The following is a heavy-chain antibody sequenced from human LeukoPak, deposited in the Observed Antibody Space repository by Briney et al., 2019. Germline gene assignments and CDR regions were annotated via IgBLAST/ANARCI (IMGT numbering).Heavy chain of an antibody. CDR1: GYSFTSYG. D-gene: IGHD1-14*01. J-gene: IGHJ4*02. CDR3: ARDRYPGSTDVFDY. V-gene: IGHV1-18*01. Sequence: ASVKVSCKASGYSFTSYGLSWVRQAPGQGLEWMGWISIYNGNTNYTQKLQGRLTMTTDTSTSTAYMELRSLRSDDTAVYYCARDRYPGSTDVFDYWGQGTLVTVSS. CDR2: ISIYNGNT.